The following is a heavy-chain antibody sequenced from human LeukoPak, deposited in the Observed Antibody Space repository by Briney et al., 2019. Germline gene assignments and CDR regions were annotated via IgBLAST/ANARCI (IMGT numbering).Heavy chain of an antibody. V-gene: IGHV3-23*01. Sequence: GGSLRLSCAASGFTFSSYAMSWVRQAPGKGLEWVSAISGSGGSTYYADSVKGRFTISRDNSKNTLYLQMNSLRAEDTAVYYCAKNNPPAAAAFCPHYYYYMDVWGKGTTVTVSS. CDR2: ISGSGGST. D-gene: IGHD6-13*01. J-gene: IGHJ6*03. CDR3: AKNNPPAAAAFCPHYYYYMDV. CDR1: GFTFSSYA.